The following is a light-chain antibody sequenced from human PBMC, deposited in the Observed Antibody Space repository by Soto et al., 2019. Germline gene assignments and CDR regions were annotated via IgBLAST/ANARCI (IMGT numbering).Light chain of an antibody. V-gene: IGKV3-15*01. CDR1: QSVSSK. Sequence: EIVMTQSPATLSVSPGERATLSCRASQSVSSKLAWYQQKPGQAPRLLIYDSSTRTTGIPARFSGRGSGTEFTLTISSLQSEDFAIYYCQQYNYWPTFGQGTKVEIK. J-gene: IGKJ1*01. CDR3: QQYNYWPT. CDR2: DSS.